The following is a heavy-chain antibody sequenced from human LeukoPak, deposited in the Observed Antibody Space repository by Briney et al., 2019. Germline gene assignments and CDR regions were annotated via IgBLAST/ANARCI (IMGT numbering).Heavy chain of an antibody. Sequence: SQTLSLTCTVSGGSISSYYWSWIRQPPGKGLEWIGYIYYSGSTNYNPSLKSRVTISVDTSKNQFSLKLSSVTAADTAVYYCARQGAHAFDIWGQGTMVTVSS. V-gene: IGHV4-59*08. CDR3: ARQGAHAFDI. CDR2: IYYSGST. CDR1: GGSISSYY. D-gene: IGHD3-16*01. J-gene: IGHJ3*02.